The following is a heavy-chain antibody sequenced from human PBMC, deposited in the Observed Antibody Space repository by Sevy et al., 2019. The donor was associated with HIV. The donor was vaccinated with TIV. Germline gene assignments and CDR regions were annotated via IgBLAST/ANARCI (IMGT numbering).Heavy chain of an antibody. CDR1: GGSISSGDYY. CDR3: AALITAAGRGNWFDP. J-gene: IGHJ5*02. V-gene: IGHV4-30-4*01. CDR2: IFYSGST. D-gene: IGHD6-13*01. Sequence: SETLSLTCTVSGGSISSGDYYWSWIRQPPGKGLEWIGYIFYSGSTHYNPSLKSRVSISVDTSKNRLSLNLSSVTAADTAVYYGAALITAAGRGNWFDPWGQGTLVTVSS.